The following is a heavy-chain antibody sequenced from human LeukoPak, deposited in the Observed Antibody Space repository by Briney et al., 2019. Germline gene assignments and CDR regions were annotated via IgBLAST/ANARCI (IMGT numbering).Heavy chain of an antibody. CDR3: ARDGRAVTSNMDAFDI. V-gene: IGHV3-53*01. Sequence: GSLRLSCVASGFTVSRNYMTWVRQPPGKGLERVSVIYSGGTIYYADPVKGRFTISRDISKNTLFLQMNSLRVEDTAVYYCARDGRAVTSNMDAFDIWGQGTMVTVSS. CDR1: GFTVSRNY. CDR2: IYSGGTI. J-gene: IGHJ3*02. D-gene: IGHD6-19*01.